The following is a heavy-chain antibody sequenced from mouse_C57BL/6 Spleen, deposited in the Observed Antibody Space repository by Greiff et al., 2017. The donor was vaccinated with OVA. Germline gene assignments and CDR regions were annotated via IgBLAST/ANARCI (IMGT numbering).Heavy chain of an antibody. CDR1: GYTFTDYY. Sequence: VQLQQSGPVLVKPGGSVKMSCKASGYTFTDYYMNWVKQSHGKSLEWIGVINPYNGGTSYNQKFKGKATLTVDKSSSTAYMELNSLTSEDSAVYYCARRGTTLYAMDYWGQGTSVTVSS. D-gene: IGHD5-5*01. J-gene: IGHJ4*01. CDR3: ARRGTTLYAMDY. V-gene: IGHV1-19*01. CDR2: INPYNGGT.